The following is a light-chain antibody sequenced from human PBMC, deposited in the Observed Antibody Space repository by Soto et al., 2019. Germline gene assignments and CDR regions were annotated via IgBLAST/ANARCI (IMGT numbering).Light chain of an antibody. V-gene: IGLV2-14*03. CDR2: DVS. Sequence: QSVLTQPASVSASPGQSITIFCTGTSSDVGAYNYVSWYQHHPGKAPKLMIRDVSDRPSGVSNRFSGSKSGNTASLTISGLQAEDEADYCCSSYTSTSTYVFGSGTKLTVL. CDR1: SSDVGAYNY. J-gene: IGLJ1*01. CDR3: SSYTSTSTYV.